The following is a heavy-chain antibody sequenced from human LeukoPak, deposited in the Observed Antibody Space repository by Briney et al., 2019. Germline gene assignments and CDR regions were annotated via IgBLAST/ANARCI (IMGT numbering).Heavy chain of an antibody. V-gene: IGHV1-69*04. J-gene: IGHJ6*02. CDR3: AVVVVPAAINYYYYYGMDV. D-gene: IGHD2-2*02. Sequence: EASVKVSCKASGGTFSSYAISWVRQAPGQGREWMGRIIPILGIANYAQKFQGRVTITADKSTSTAYMELSSLRSEDTAVYYCAVVVVPAAINYYYYYGMDVWGQGTTVTVSS. CDR1: GGTFSSYA. CDR2: IIPILGIA.